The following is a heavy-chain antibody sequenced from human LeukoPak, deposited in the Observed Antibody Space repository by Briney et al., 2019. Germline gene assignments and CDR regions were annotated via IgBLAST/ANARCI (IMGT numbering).Heavy chain of an antibody. Sequence: PGRSLRLSCAASGFTFSSYAMHWVRQAPGKGLERVAVISYDGSNKYYADSVKGRFTISRDNSKNTLYLQMNSLRAEDTAVYYCASADTAMVTRAWGQGTLVTVSS. D-gene: IGHD5-18*01. CDR2: ISYDGSNK. V-gene: IGHV3-30*04. CDR3: ASADTAMVTRA. CDR1: GFTFSSYA. J-gene: IGHJ5*02.